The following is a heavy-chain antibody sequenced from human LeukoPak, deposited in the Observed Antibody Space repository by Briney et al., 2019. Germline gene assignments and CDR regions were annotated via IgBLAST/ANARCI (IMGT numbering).Heavy chain of an antibody. J-gene: IGHJ6*03. D-gene: IGHD5-18*01. CDR1: GYSISSGYY. CDR3: ASRNSYGYYYYYYMDV. Sequence: SETLSLTCTVSGYSISSGYYWGWIRQPPGKGLEWIGSIYHSGSTYYNPSLNSRVTISVDTSKNQFSLKLSSVTAADTAVYYCASRNSYGYYYYYYMDVWGKGTTVTVSS. CDR2: IYHSGST. V-gene: IGHV4-38-2*02.